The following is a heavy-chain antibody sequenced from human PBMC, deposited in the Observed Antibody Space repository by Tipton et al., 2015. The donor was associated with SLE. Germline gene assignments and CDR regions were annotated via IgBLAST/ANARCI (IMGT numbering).Heavy chain of an antibody. CDR2: ISWNSGSI. CDR3: AKLGGVMGRGVIRVKGFFDL. CDR1: GFPFDDYA. V-gene: IGHV3-9*01. Sequence: SLRLSCAASGFPFDDYAMNGVRQAPGKGLEWVSGISWNSGSIGYADSVKGRFSISRDNANHSLYLQMNSLRAEDTALYYCAKLGGVMGRGVIRVKGFFDLWGLGTLVTVSS. J-gene: IGHJ2*01. D-gene: IGHD3-10*01.